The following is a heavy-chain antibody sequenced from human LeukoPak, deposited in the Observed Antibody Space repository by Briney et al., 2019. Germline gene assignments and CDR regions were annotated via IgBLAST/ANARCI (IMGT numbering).Heavy chain of an antibody. D-gene: IGHD5-18*01. Sequence: ASVKVSCKASGYVFTTYGFSWVRQAPGQGLEWMGRISPYDGNTKYAQKFQGRVTLTTDTSTSTASMELRSLRSDDTAVYYCARSVDTAMIFDHWGQGTLVTVSS. CDR3: ARSVDTAMIFDH. CDR2: ISPYDGNT. V-gene: IGHV1-18*01. J-gene: IGHJ4*02. CDR1: GYVFTTYG.